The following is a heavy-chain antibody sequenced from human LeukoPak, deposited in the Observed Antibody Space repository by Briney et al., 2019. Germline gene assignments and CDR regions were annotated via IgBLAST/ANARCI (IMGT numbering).Heavy chain of an antibody. D-gene: IGHD5-12*01. Sequence: GGSLRLSCAASGFTFSSYAMSWVRQAPGKGLEWASVISGSGGSTYYADSVKGRFIISRDNSKNTLYLQMDSLRAEDTAVYYCAKVEYSDYAAFDSWGQGTLVTVSS. J-gene: IGHJ4*02. CDR3: AKVEYSDYAAFDS. CDR1: GFTFSSYA. V-gene: IGHV3-23*01. CDR2: ISGSGGST.